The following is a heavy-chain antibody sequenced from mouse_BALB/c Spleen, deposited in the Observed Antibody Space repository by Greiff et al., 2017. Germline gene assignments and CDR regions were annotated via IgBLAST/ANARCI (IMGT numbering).Heavy chain of an antibody. CDR2: ISYSGST. V-gene: IGHV3-8*02. CDR1: GDSITSGY. D-gene: IGHD2-1*01. CDR3: ARAHGNYLYYFDY. J-gene: IGHJ2*01. Sequence: EVKLMESGPSLVKPSQTLSLTCSVTGDSITSGYWNWIRKFPGNKLEYMGYISYSGSTYYNPSLKSRISITRDTSKNQYYLQLNSVTTEDTATYYCARAHGNYLYYFDYWGQGTTLTVSS.